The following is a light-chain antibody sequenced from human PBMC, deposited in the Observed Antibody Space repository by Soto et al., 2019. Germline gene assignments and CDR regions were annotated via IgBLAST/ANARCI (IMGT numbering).Light chain of an antibody. Sequence: DIQMTQSPSSLSASVGDRVTITCQASRDISVYLNWYQQKPGKPPKLLVYDASNLQTGVPSRFSGSGSGTHFTLTISSLQPEDFATYYCQQYDNLPPYTFGQGTKVEL. CDR2: DAS. J-gene: IGKJ2*01. CDR1: RDISVY. CDR3: QQYDNLPPYT. V-gene: IGKV1-33*01.